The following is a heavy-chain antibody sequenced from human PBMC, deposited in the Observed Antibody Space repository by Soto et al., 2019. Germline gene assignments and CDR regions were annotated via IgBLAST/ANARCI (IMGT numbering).Heavy chain of an antibody. CDR2: MNPGSGDT. Sequence: XSVKGSCKASGYSLTNNDFIWVRQATGQGLEWMGWMNPGSGDTGYAQKFQGRVTMTRDISIATAYMELSSLRSDDTAIYYCARMETFGSLNWFDPWGQGTLVTVSS. CDR1: GYSLTNND. CDR3: ARMETFGSLNWFDP. D-gene: IGHD3-16*01. V-gene: IGHV1-8*01. J-gene: IGHJ5*02.